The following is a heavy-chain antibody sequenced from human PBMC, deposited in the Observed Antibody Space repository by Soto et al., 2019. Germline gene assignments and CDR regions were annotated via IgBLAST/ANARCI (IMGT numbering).Heavy chain of an antibody. V-gene: IGHV4-31*03. D-gene: IGHD2-2*01. J-gene: IGHJ6*02. CDR3: ARDPINCISTSCQYYYYYDMDV. Sequence: NPSETLSLTCTVSGGSISSGGYYWSWIRQHPGKGLEWIGYIYYSGSTYYNPSLKSRVTISVDTSKNQFSLKLSSVTAADTAVYYCARDPINCISTSCQYYYYYDMDVWGQGTTVTVSS. CDR2: IYYSGST. CDR1: GGSISSGGYY.